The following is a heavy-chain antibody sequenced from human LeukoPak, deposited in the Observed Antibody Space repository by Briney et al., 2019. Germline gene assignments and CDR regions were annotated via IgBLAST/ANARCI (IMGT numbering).Heavy chain of an antibody. D-gene: IGHD3-22*01. CDR3: ARDYYDGSAYYSYYEY. CDR1: AFTVSSSF. Sequence: AASAFTVSSSFMSWVRQAPGKGLEWVSIIYSNGNTHYADSVRGRFTISRDNSMNTLYLQMNNLRAEDTAVYYCARDYYDGSAYYSYYEYWGQGTLVTVSS. V-gene: IGHV3-53*01. J-gene: IGHJ4*02. CDR2: IYSNGNT.